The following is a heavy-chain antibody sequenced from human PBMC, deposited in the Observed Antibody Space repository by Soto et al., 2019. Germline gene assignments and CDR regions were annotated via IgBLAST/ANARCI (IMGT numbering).Heavy chain of an antibody. D-gene: IGHD6-6*01. V-gene: IGHV4-4*02. CDR1: GGSISSSNW. CDR3: ARDEEYSSSSGWFDP. CDR2: IYHSGST. Sequence: PSETLSLTCAVSGGSISSSNWWSWVRQPPGKGLEWIGEIYHSGSTNYNPSLKSRVTISVDKSKNQFSLKLSSVTAADTAVYYCARDEEYSSSSGWFDPWGQGTLVNVSS. J-gene: IGHJ5*02.